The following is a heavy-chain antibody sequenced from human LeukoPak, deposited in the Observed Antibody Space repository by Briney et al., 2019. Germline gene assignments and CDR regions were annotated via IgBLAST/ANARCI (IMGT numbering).Heavy chain of an antibody. J-gene: IGHJ3*02. D-gene: IGHD5-12*01. CDR3: ARELVDSDAFDI. CDR2: ISGSGGST. CDR1: GFTFSSYG. Sequence: GGSLRLSCAASGFTFSSYGMSWVRQAPGKGLEWVSAISGSGGSTYYADSVKGRFTISRDNSKNTLYLQMNSLRAEDTALYYCARELVDSDAFDIWGQGTMVTVSS. V-gene: IGHV3-23*01.